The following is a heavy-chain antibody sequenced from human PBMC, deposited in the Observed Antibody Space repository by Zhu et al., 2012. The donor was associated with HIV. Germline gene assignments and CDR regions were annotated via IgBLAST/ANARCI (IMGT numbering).Heavy chain of an antibody. Sequence: QVQLQESGPGLVKPSETLSLTCTVSGYSISSGYYWGWIRQPPGKGLEWIGSIYHSGSTYYNPSLKSRVTISVDTSKNQFSLKLSSVTAADTAVYYCARGGPAAPYDYWGQGNPGPPSPQ. CDR3: ARGGPAAPYDY. CDR2: IYHSGST. CDR1: GYSISSGYY. D-gene: IGHD2-2*01. V-gene: IGHV4-38-2*02. J-gene: IGHJ4*02.